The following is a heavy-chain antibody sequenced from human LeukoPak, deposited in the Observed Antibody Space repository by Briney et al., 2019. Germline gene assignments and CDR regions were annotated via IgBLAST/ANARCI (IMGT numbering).Heavy chain of an antibody. CDR2: INQTGKT. V-gene: IGHV4-34*01. CDR3: ARVRHDPLEYGYYMDV. J-gene: IGHJ6*03. Sequence: GSLRLSCAASGFTFSSYAMNWIRQTPAKGLEWIGEINQTGKTNYNPSLTDYNPSLKSRVTISVDSSRNQLSLKVNSVTAADTGVYYCARVRHDPLEYGYYMDVWGTGTTVTVSS. D-gene: IGHD2-2*01. CDR1: GFTFSSYA.